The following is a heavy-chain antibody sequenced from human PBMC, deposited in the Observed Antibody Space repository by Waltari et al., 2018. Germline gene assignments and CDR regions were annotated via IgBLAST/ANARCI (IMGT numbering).Heavy chain of an antibody. CDR3: ATKSWSGYATLDY. V-gene: IGHV1-24*01. D-gene: IGHD3-3*01. CDR2: CDPEDGET. CDR1: GYTLTELS. Sequence: QVQLVQSGAEVKKPGASVKVSCKVSGYTLTELSMHWVRQAPGKGLEWMGGCDPEDGETIYAQKFQGRVTTTEDTATDTAYMELSSLRSEDTAVYYCATKSWSGYATLDYWGQGTLVTVSS. J-gene: IGHJ4*02.